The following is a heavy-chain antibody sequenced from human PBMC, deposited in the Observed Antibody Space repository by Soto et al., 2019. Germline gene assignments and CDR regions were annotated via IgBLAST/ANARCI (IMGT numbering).Heavy chain of an antibody. D-gene: IGHD2-2*01. CDR1: GFTFDDYA. Sequence: EVQVVESGGGLVQPGRSLRLSCAASGFTFDDYAMHWVRQAPGKGLEWVSGISWNSGSIGYADSVKGRFTISRDNAKNSLYLQMNSLRAEDTALYYCAKDPAAMVGGVDVWGQGTTVTVSS. J-gene: IGHJ6*02. V-gene: IGHV3-9*01. CDR3: AKDPAAMVGGVDV. CDR2: ISWNSGSI.